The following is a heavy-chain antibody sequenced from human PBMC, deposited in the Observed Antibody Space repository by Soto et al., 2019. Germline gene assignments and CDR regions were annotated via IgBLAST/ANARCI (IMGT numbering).Heavy chain of an antibody. D-gene: IGHD2-2*01. J-gene: IGHJ3*02. CDR1: GYTFTSYG. CDR2: ISAYNGNT. Sequence: GASVKVSCKASGYTFTSYGISWVRQAPGQGLEWMGWISAYNGNTNYAQKLQGRVTMTTDTSTSTAYMELRSLRSDDTAVYYCARVVKRVVPAAMDAFDIWGQGTMVTVS. CDR3: ARVVKRVVPAAMDAFDI. V-gene: IGHV1-18*01.